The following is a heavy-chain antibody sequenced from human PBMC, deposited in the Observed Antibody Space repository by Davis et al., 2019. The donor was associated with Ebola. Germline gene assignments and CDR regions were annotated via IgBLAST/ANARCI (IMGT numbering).Heavy chain of an antibody. Sequence: SVKVSCKTSTGTFNSNTFTWVRQAPAQGLEWTGGIIPIAGTTNYAQKFLDRVAITADSTTTTVYIEVTSLKSEDTATYYCATGPLASQAPFDFWGQGTLVTVSS. D-gene: IGHD6-6*01. J-gene: IGHJ4*02. CDR2: IIPIAGTT. V-gene: IGHV1-69*06. CDR3: ATGPLASQAPFDF. CDR1: TGTFNSNT.